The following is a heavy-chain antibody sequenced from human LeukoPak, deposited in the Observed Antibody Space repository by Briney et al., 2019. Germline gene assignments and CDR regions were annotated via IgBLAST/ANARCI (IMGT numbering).Heavy chain of an antibody. CDR2: MNPNSGNT. J-gene: IGHJ5*02. CDR1: GYTFTSYD. CDR3: ARGEDIVVVVAAIHNWFDP. Sequence: ASVKVSCKASGYTFTSYDINWVRQATGQGLEWMGWMNPNSGNTGYAQKFQGRVTMTRNTSISTAYMELSSLRSEDTAVYYCARGEDIVVVVAAIHNWFDPWGQGTLVTVSS. V-gene: IGHV1-8*01. D-gene: IGHD2-15*01.